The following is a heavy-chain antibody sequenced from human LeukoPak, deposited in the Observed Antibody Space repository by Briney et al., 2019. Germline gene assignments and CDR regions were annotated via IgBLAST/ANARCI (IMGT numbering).Heavy chain of an antibody. CDR2: IYSSGST. CDR3: ARFTYTTRPSDV. D-gene: IGHD3-16*01. V-gene: IGHV4-4*09. Sequence: PSETLSLTGSVSGGSISGYYWSWIRQPPGQTLEWIGYIYSSGSTNYNPSLQSRVTMSVDTSMNQFFLRLSSVTAADTAVYYCARFTYTTRPSDVWGKGTTVTVSA. J-gene: IGHJ6*04. CDR1: GGSISGYY.